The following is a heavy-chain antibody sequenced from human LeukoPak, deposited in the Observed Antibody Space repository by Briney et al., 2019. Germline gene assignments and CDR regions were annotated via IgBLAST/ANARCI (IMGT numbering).Heavy chain of an antibody. Sequence: ASVKVSCKASGYSFTDKYMHWVRQAPGQGPEWMGRINPKSGGTNYAQKFQGRVTMTTDTSMSTAYMELSRLTSDDTAVYYSARAGGRSWFDPWGQGTLVTVSS. J-gene: IGHJ5*02. V-gene: IGHV1-2*02. CDR3: ARAGGRSWFDP. CDR2: INPKSGGT. CDR1: GYSFTDKY.